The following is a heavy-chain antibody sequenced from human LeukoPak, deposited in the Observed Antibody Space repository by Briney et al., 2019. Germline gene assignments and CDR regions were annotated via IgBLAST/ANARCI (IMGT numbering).Heavy chain of an antibody. V-gene: IGHV3-30*02. Sequence: PGGSLRLSCAASGFTFSSYGMHWVRQAPGKGLEWVAFIRYDGSNKYYADSVKGRFTISRDNSKNTLCLQMNSLRAEDTAVYYCAKDLADCSGGSCYSRCFDYWGQGTLVTVSS. CDR1: GFTFSSYG. CDR2: IRYDGSNK. D-gene: IGHD2-15*01. CDR3: AKDLADCSGGSCYSRCFDY. J-gene: IGHJ4*02.